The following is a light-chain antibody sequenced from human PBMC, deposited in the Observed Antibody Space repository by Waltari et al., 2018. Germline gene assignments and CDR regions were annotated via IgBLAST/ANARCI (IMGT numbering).Light chain of an antibody. CDR3: QQSYSTPWT. CDR2: VAY. Sequence: DIQMTQSPSSLSESVGDRVTITCRASQRLSSYLNWYQQKPGKAPKRLIYVAYRLESGVPSRCSGSVSGTDCTLTISRLQPEDFATYYCQQSYSTPWTFGQGTKVEIK. CDR1: QRLSSY. V-gene: IGKV1-39*01. J-gene: IGKJ1*01.